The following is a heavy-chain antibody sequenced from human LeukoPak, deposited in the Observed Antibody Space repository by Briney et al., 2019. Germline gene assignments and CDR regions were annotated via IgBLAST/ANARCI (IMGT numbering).Heavy chain of an antibody. V-gene: IGHV4-34*01. J-gene: IGHJ5*02. CDR2: IHHSGST. CDR3: ARSHSGPLPNYYGSGSQRAPGYRWFDP. Sequence: PSETLSLTCAVYGGSFSGYYWSWIRQPPGMGLEWIGEIHHSGSTNYNPSLKSRVTISLDTSKNQFSLKLNSVTAADTAVYYCARSHSGPLPNYYGSGSQRAPGYRWFDPWGQGTLVTVSS. CDR1: GGSFSGYY. D-gene: IGHD3-10*01.